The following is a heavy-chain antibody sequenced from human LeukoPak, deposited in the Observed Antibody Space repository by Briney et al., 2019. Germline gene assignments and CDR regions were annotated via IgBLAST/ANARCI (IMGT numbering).Heavy chain of an antibody. J-gene: IGHJ6*03. Sequence: GGSLRLSCAASTFSFTSYAXXWXXXXXGXGLXWVSIIAHSGGTTHYADSVKGRFTISRDNSKNTLYLQMNSLRAGDTAVYYCVATKATESYYYNMDVWGKGTTVTVSS. CDR2: IAHSGGTT. D-gene: IGHD1-14*01. V-gene: IGHV3-23*01. CDR3: VATKATESYYYNMDV. CDR1: TFSFTSYA.